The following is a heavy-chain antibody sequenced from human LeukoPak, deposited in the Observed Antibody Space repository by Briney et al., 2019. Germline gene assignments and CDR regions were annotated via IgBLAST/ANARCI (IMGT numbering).Heavy chain of an antibody. J-gene: IGHJ4*02. CDR3: ARTGFGELPFDY. Sequence: KPSETLSLTCTVSGGSIAGYYWSWIRQPPGKGLEWIGHIFYSGNSNYNPSLKSRVTISVDTSKNQFSLNLTSVTAADTAVYFCARTGFGELPFDYWGQGTLVTASS. D-gene: IGHD3-10*01. V-gene: IGHV4-59*01. CDR1: GGSIAGYY. CDR2: IFYSGNS.